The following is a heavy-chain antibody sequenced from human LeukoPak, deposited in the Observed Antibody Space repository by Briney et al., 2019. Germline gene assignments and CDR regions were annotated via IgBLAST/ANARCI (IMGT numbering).Heavy chain of an antibody. V-gene: IGHV1-69*04. CDR2: IIPILGIA. J-gene: IGHJ5*02. CDR3: ARDPMVRVRGSFDP. Sequence: EASVKVSCKASGGIFSSYAISWVRQAPGQGLEWMGRIIPILGIANYAQKFQGRVTITADKSTSTAYMELSSLRSEDTAVYYCARDPMVRVRGSFDPWGQGTLVTVSS. CDR1: GGIFSSYA. D-gene: IGHD3-10*01.